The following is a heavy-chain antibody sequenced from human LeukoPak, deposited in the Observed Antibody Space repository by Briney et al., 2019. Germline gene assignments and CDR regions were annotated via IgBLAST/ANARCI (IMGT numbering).Heavy chain of an antibody. J-gene: IGHJ4*02. D-gene: IGHD1-14*01. CDR3: ARDYGTLDY. V-gene: IGHV3-11*04. CDR2: ISSSGSTI. Sequence: EWVSYISSSGSTIYYADSVKGRFTISRDNAKNSLYLQMNSLRAEDTAVYYCARDYGTLDYWGQGTLVTVSS.